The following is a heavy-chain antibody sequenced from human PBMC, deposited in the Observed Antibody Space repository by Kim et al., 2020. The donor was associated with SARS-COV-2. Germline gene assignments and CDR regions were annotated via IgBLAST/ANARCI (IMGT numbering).Heavy chain of an antibody. D-gene: IGHD3-3*01. Sequence: SETLSLTCAVYGGSFSGYYWSWIRQPPGKGLEWIGEINHSGSTNYNPSLKSRVTISVDTSKNQFSLKLSSVTAADTAVYYCARGHANYDFWRRSPGWFDPWGQGTLVTVSS. CDR1: GGSFSGYY. CDR3: ARGHANYDFWRRSPGWFDP. V-gene: IGHV4-34*01. J-gene: IGHJ5*02. CDR2: INHSGST.